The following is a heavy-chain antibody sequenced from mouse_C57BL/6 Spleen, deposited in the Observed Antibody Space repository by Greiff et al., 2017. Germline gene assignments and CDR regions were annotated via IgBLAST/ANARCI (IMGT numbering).Heavy chain of an antibody. D-gene: IGHD2-10*02. V-gene: IGHV1-62-2*01. CDR1: GYTFTEYT. CDR2: FYPGSGSI. CDR3: ARHEEVYGNRAWFAY. Sequence: VQRVESGAELVKPGASVKLSCKASGYTFTEYTIHWVKQRSGQGLEWIGWFYPGSGSIKYNEKFKDKATLTADKSSSTVYMELSRLTSEDSAVYFCARHEEVYGNRAWFAYWGQGTLVTVSA. J-gene: IGHJ3*01.